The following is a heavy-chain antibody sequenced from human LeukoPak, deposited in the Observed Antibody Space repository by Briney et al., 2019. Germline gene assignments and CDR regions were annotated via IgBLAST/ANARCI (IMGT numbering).Heavy chain of an antibody. CDR2: INHSGST. D-gene: IGHD6-6*01. Sequence: PSETLSLTCAVYGGSFSGYYWSWIRQPPGKGLEWIGEINHSGSTNYNPSLKSRVTISVDTSKNQFSLKLSSVTAADTAVYYCARAGQFISARPITFDYWGQGALVTVSS. CDR1: GGSFSGYY. J-gene: IGHJ4*02. CDR3: ARAGQFISARPITFDY. V-gene: IGHV4-34*01.